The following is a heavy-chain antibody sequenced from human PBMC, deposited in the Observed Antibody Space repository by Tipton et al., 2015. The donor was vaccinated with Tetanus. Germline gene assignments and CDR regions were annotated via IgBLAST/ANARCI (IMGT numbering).Heavy chain of an antibody. CDR2: IYYTGAA. CDR1: GASISSGGYY. CDR3: ARDFGSNHNWFDP. V-gene: IGHV4-31*03. J-gene: IGHJ5*02. D-gene: IGHD6-13*01. Sequence: TLSLTCSVSGASISSGGYYWTWIRQHPGKGLEWIGYIYYTGAAHYNPSLKSRVTLSVDMSKNQFFLKMISMTAADTAVYFCARDFGSNHNWFDPWGQGTPVTVSS.